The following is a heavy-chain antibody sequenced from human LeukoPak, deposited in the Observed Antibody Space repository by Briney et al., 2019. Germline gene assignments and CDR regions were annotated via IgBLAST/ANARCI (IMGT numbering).Heavy chain of an antibody. Sequence: PSETLSLTCTVSGGSISSSSYYWGWLRQPPGKGLEWIGSIYYSGSTYYNPSLKSRVTISVDTSKNQFSLKLSSVTAADTAVYYCARQRIAARPDYFDYWGQGTLVTVSS. J-gene: IGHJ4*02. CDR1: GGSISSSSYY. CDR3: ARQRIAARPDYFDY. D-gene: IGHD6-6*01. V-gene: IGHV4-39*01. CDR2: IYYSGST.